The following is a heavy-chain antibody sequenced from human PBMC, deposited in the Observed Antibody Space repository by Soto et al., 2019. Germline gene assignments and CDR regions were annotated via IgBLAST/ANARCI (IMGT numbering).Heavy chain of an antibody. J-gene: IGHJ4*02. CDR1: GFKLSDHY. CDR2: SRDKASGYTT. Sequence: GGSLRLSCSASGFKLSDHYAHWVRQAPGKGLEWVARSRDKASGYTTEYAASVRGRFTISRDDSTNLLYLQMSSLETEDTAVYYCTAAVYTSGWYIRHWGQGTLVTVSS. CDR3: TAAVYTSGWYIRH. V-gene: IGHV3-72*01. D-gene: IGHD6-19*01.